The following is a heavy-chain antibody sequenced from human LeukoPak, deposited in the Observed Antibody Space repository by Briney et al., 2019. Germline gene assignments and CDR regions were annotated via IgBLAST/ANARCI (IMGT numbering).Heavy chain of an antibody. Sequence: SETLSLTCTVSGGSISSYYWSWIRQPAGKGLEWIGRIYSTGSTNYNPSLKSRVTMSVDTSKNQFSLRLRSVTAADTAVYYCARDGEMATFDYWGQGTLVTVSS. CDR2: IYSTGST. D-gene: IGHD5-24*01. V-gene: IGHV4-4*07. CDR3: ARDGEMATFDY. J-gene: IGHJ4*02. CDR1: GGSISSYY.